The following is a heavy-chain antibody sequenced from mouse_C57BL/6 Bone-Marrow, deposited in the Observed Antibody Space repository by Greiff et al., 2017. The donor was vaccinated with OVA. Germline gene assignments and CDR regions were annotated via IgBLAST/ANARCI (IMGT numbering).Heavy chain of an antibody. V-gene: IGHV14-2*01. J-gene: IGHJ4*01. Sequence: EVKLQESGAELVKPGASVKLSCTASGFNIKDYYMHWVKQRTEQGLEWIGRIDPEDGETKYAPKFPGKATITADTSSNTAYLQLSSLTSEDTAVYYCARGPYYAMDYWGQGTSVTVSS. CDR1: GFNIKDYY. CDR2: IDPEDGET. CDR3: ARGPYYAMDY.